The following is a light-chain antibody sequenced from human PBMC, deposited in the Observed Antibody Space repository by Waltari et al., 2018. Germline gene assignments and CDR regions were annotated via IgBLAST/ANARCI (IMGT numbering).Light chain of an antibody. V-gene: IGLV7-43*01. CDR2: STS. CDR3: LLYYGGDVV. J-gene: IGLJ2*01. CDR1: PGPAPRFNY. Sequence: QLLLTKEPSLPVPPGGTVTPPCPPTPGPAPRFNYPNWLQQKPGQAPRSLIYSTSKKHSWTPAWFSGSLLGATAALTLSGVQPEDEAEYYCLLYYGGDVVFGGGTKLTVL.